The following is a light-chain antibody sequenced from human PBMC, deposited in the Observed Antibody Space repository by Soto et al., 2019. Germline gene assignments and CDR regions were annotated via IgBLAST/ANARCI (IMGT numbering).Light chain of an antibody. V-gene: IGLV2-14*01. Sequence: QSALTQPASVSGSPGQSITISCTGTSSDVGGYNYVSWYQQHPGKAPKLMIYEVSNRPSGVSNRFSGSKSDNTASLTISGLQAEDEADYYCSSYRSSSTVFGTGTKSPS. CDR3: SSYRSSSTV. CDR2: EVS. J-gene: IGLJ1*01. CDR1: SSDVGGYNY.